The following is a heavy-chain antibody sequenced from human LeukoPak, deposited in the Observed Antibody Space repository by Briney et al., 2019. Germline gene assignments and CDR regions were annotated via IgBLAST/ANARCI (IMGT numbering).Heavy chain of an antibody. D-gene: IGHD3-3*01. CDR2: ISGSGGST. Sequence: GGSLRLSCAASGFTFSSYSMNWVRQAPGKGLEWVSAISGSGGSTYYADSVKGRFTISRDNSKNTLYLQMNSLRAEDTAVYYCARSLFGVVIDNWFDPWGQGTLVTVSS. CDR1: GFTFSSYS. V-gene: IGHV3-23*01. J-gene: IGHJ5*02. CDR3: ARSLFGVVIDNWFDP.